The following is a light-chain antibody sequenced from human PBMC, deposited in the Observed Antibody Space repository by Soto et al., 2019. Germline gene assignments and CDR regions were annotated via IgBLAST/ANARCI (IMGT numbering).Light chain of an antibody. V-gene: IGKV3-15*01. Sequence: EIVMTQSPGTLYVSPGERATLSCRASQGISSNLAWYQQRPGQPPRLLIYGASTRATGIPARFSGSGSGTEFTLTISSLQSEDFAVYYCQQSSDWPPITFGQGTRLEVK. CDR3: QQSSDWPPIT. CDR1: QGISSN. CDR2: GAS. J-gene: IGKJ5*01.